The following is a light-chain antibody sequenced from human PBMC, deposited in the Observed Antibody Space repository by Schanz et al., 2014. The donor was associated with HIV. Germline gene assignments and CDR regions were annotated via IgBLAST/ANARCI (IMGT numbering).Light chain of an antibody. Sequence: IQMTQSPSSLSGSVGDRVTITCRASQNIANWVAWYQQKPGTAPNLLIFQASTLNTGVPSRFSGSGSGTQFTLTISSLQPDDFATYYCQQYYSSSWTFGQGTNVEVK. CDR3: QQYYSSSWT. J-gene: IGKJ1*01. V-gene: IGKV1-5*03. CDR1: QNIANW. CDR2: QAS.